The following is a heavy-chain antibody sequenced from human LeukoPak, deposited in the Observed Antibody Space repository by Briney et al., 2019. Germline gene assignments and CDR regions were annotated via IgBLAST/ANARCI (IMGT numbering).Heavy chain of an antibody. D-gene: IGHD3-16*02. J-gene: IGHJ4*02. CDR3: ARGGSYLLGYFDY. CDR2: INHSGST. V-gene: IGHV4-30-2*01. CDR1: GGSISSGGYY. Sequence: SQTLSLTCAVSGGSISSGGYYWSWIRQPPGKGLEWIGEINHSGSTNYNPSLKSRVTISVDTSKNQFSLKLSSVTAADTAVYYCARGGSYLLGYFDYWGQGTLVTVSS.